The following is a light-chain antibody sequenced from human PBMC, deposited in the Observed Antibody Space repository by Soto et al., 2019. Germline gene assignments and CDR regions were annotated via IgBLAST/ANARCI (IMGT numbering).Light chain of an antibody. CDR2: EDR. V-gene: IGLV6-57*04. J-gene: IGLJ2*01. CDR3: QSYDTTTPLV. Sequence: NFMLTQPHSVSESPGKTVTISCTRSSGNIASSSVQWYQQRPGSAPTTVIYEDRQRPSGVLDRFSGSIDASSNSASLTISGLKPEDEADYYCQSYDTTTPLVFGGGTKLTVL. CDR1: SGNIASSS.